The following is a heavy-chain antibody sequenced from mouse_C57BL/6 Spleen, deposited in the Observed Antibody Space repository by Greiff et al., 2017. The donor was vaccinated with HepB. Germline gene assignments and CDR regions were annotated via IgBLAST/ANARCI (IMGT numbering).Heavy chain of an antibody. CDR3: ARDDYEGAMDY. CDR1: GYSITSGYD. Sequence: EVKLKESGPGMVKPSQSLSLTCTVTGYSITSGYDWHWIRHFPGNKLEWMGYISYSGSTNYNPSLKSRISITHDTSKNHFYLKLNSVTTDDTATYYCARDDYEGAMDYWGQGTSVTVSS. CDR2: ISYSGST. J-gene: IGHJ4*01. D-gene: IGHD2-4*01. V-gene: IGHV3-1*01.